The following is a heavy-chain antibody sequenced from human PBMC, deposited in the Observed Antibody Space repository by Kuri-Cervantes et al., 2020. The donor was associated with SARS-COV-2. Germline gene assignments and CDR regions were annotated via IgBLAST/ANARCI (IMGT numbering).Heavy chain of an antibody. Sequence: GESLKISCKGSGYSFTSYWIGWVRQMPGKGLEWMGIIYPGDSDTRYSPSFQGQVTISADKSISTAYLQWSSLKASDTAMYYCARQEGCSSTSCYGDAFDIWGQGTMVTDSS. D-gene: IGHD2-2*01. CDR2: IYPGDSDT. CDR1: GYSFTSYW. CDR3: ARQEGCSSTSCYGDAFDI. J-gene: IGHJ3*02. V-gene: IGHV5-51*01.